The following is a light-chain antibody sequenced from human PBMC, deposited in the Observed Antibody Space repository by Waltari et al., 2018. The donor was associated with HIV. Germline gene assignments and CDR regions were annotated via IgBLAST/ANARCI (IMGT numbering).Light chain of an antibody. CDR3: QVWDSSSAHYV. CDR1: NVGSKS. J-gene: IGLJ1*01. Sequence: SYVLTQPLSLSVAPGKTATLTCGGSNVGSKSVHWYQQKPGRAPVLVIHDDSDRPSGIPERFSGSTSGNTATLTISRVEAGDEADYYCQVWDSSSAHYVFGSGTKVTVL. CDR2: DDS. V-gene: IGLV3-21*04.